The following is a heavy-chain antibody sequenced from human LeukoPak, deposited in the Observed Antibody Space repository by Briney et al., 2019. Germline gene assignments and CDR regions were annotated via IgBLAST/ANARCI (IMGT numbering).Heavy chain of an antibody. CDR2: IYYSGST. V-gene: IGHV4-30-4*08. CDR3: ARAGSYDFWSGRYYYYMDV. Sequence: PSQTLSLTCTVSGGSISSGDYYWSWIRQPPGKGLEWIGYIYYSGSTYYNPSLKSRVTISVDTSKNQFSLKLSSVTAADTAVYYCARAGSYDFWSGRYYYYMDVWGKGTTVTVSS. CDR1: GGSISSGDYY. J-gene: IGHJ6*03. D-gene: IGHD3-3*01.